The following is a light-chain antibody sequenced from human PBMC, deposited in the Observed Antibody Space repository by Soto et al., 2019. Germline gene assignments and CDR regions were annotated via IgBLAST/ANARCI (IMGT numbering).Light chain of an antibody. J-gene: IGLJ2*01. Sequence: QSVLTQPPSVSGTPGQRVTISCSGSTSNIGGNAYVYWYQHFPGTAPQLLIYGNFNRPSGVPDRFSGSKSGTSASLAITGLQAEDEADYYCQSYDYNLSGVLFGGGTQLTVL. CDR1: TSNIGGNAY. V-gene: IGLV1-40*01. CDR3: QSYDYNLSGVL. CDR2: GNF.